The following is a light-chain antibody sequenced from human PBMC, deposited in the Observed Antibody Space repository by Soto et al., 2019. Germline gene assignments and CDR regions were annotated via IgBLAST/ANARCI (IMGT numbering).Light chain of an antibody. Sequence: AIQMTQSPSFLSASVGDRVTITCRASQGLRNDLGWYQQKPGKAPKLLIYVASSLQSGVPSRFSGSGSGTDVTLIISILQPEDFATYYCLQKYTCPWTFGQGTKVEIK. CDR1: QGLRND. J-gene: IGKJ1*01. V-gene: IGKV1-6*01. CDR3: LQKYTCPWT. CDR2: VAS.